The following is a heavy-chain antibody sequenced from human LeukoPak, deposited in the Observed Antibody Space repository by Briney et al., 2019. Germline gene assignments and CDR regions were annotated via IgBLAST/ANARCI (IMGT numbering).Heavy chain of an antibody. CDR1: GGSFSGYY. J-gene: IGHJ4*02. D-gene: IGHD2-2*01. CDR2: INHSGST. V-gene: IGHV4-34*01. Sequence: SETLSLTCAVYGGSFSGYYWSWIRQPPGKGLEWIGEINHSGSTNYNPSLKSRVTIPVDTSKNQFSLKLSSVTAADTAVYYCASIPASRGSTINDYWGQGTLVTVSS. CDR3: ASIPASRGSTINDY.